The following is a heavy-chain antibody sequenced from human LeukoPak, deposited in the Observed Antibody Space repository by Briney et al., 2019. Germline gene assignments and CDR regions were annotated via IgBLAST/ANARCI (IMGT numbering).Heavy chain of an antibody. Sequence: SETLSLTCAVYGGSFSGYYWSWIRQPPGKGLEWIGEINHSGSTNYNPSLKSRVTISVDTSKNQFSLKLSSVTAADTAVYYCARRKTRIAAAGTFDYWGQGTLVTVSS. CDR2: INHSGST. V-gene: IGHV4-34*01. D-gene: IGHD6-13*01. J-gene: IGHJ4*02. CDR1: GGSFSGYY. CDR3: ARRKTRIAAAGTFDY.